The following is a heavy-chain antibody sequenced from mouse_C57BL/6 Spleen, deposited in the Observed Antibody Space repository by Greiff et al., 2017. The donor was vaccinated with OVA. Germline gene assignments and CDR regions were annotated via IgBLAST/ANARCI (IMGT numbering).Heavy chain of an antibody. CDR3: ARDSVGRGYFDY. D-gene: IGHD4-1*01. CDR2: IRNKANGYTT. V-gene: IGHV7-3*01. CDR1: GFTFTDYY. Sequence: DVKLVESGGGLVQPGGSLSLSCAASGFTFTDYYMSWVRQPPGKALEWLGFIRNKANGYTTEYSASVKGRFTIYRDNSQSILYLQMNALRAEDSATYYCARDSVGRGYFDYWGQGTTLTVSS. J-gene: IGHJ2*01.